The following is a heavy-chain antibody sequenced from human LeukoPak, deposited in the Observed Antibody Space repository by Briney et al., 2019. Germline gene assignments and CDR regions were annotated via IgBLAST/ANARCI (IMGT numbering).Heavy chain of an antibody. D-gene: IGHD6-13*01. J-gene: IGHJ4*02. CDR1: GGSFSGYY. Sequence: SETLSLTCAVYGGSFSGYYWSWIRQPPGKGLEWIGEINHSGSTNYNPSLKSRVTISVGTSKNQFSLKLSSVTAADTAVYYCARGISRSSWYGYWGQGTLVTVSS. CDR3: ARGISRSSWYGY. CDR2: INHSGST. V-gene: IGHV4-34*01.